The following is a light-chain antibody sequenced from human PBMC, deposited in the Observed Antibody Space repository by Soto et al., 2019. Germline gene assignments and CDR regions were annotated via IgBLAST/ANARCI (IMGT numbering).Light chain of an antibody. Sequence: QSVLTQPPSASGTPGQRVTISCSGSSSNIGNNYVSWYQQLPGTAPKLLMYNNNQRPSGVPDRFSGSKSGTSASLDIGGLRTEDEADYYCAAWDDSLSCRVFGGGTQLTVL. J-gene: IGLJ3*02. CDR2: NNN. V-gene: IGLV1-47*02. CDR1: SSNIGNNY. CDR3: AAWDDSLSCRV.